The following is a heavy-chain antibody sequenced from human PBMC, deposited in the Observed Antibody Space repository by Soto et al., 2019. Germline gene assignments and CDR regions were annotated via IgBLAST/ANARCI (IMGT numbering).Heavy chain of an antibody. D-gene: IGHD1-26*01. J-gene: IGHJ4*02. Sequence: GGSLRLSCAASGFTFSSYGMHWVRQAPGKGLKWVAVISYDGNNKYYADSVKGRFTISRDDAKNSLYLQMNSLRAEDTAVYYCARGARTGGSLDYWGQGTLVTVSS. V-gene: IGHV3-30*03. CDR1: GFTFSSYG. CDR2: ISYDGNNK. CDR3: ARGARTGGSLDY.